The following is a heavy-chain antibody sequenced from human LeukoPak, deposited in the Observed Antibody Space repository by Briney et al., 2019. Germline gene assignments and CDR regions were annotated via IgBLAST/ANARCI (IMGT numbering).Heavy chain of an antibody. J-gene: IGHJ4*02. CDR3: AKDSIEIVGATPLFDY. Sequence: GGSLRLSCAASGFTFSSYGMHWVRQAPGKGLEWVAVISYDGSNKYYADSVKGRFTISRDNSKNTLYLQMNSLRAEDTAVYYCAKDSIEIVGATPLFDYWGQGTLVTVSS. CDR2: ISYDGSNK. D-gene: IGHD1-26*01. V-gene: IGHV3-30*18. CDR1: GFTFSSYG.